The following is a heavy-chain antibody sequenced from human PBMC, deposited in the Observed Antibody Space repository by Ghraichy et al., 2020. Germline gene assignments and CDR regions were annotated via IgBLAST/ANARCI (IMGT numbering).Heavy chain of an antibody. V-gene: IGHV1-69*02. CDR2: IIPILDLP. CDR3: ARDPEYYSASGSYYTGWYFDL. J-gene: IGHJ2*01. D-gene: IGHD3-10*01. Sequence: SVKVSCKASGDSFNSYSINWVRQAPGQGLEWVGRIIPILDLPSYAQKFHGRVTITADKSTSTSYMELISLRSEDTAVYYCARDPEYYSASGSYYTGWYFDLWGRGTLVTVSS. CDR1: GDSFNSYS.